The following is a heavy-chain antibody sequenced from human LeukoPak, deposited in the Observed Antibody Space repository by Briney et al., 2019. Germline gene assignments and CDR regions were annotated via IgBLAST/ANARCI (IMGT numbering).Heavy chain of an antibody. Sequence: ASVKVSCKASGYTFTGYYMHWVRQAPGQGLEWMGWINPNSGGTNYAQKFQGRVTMTRDTSISTAYMELGRLRSDDTAVYYCARDLWRSSTSCYNYWGQGTLVTVSS. V-gene: IGHV1-2*02. CDR3: ARDLWRSSTSCYNY. J-gene: IGHJ4*02. D-gene: IGHD2-2*02. CDR2: INPNSGGT. CDR1: GYTFTGYY.